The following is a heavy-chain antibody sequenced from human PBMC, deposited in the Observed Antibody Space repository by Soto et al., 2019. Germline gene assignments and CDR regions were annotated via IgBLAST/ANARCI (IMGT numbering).Heavy chain of an antibody. CDR1: GFTFDDYA. D-gene: IGHD3-22*01. Sequence: PGGSLRLSCAASGFTFDDYAMHWVRQAPGKGLEWVSGISWNSGSIGYADSVKGRFTISRDNAKNSLYLQMNSLRAEDTALYYCAKDIQYYYDSSGHDAFDIWGQGTMVTVS. J-gene: IGHJ3*02. CDR3: AKDIQYYYDSSGHDAFDI. CDR2: ISWNSGSI. V-gene: IGHV3-9*01.